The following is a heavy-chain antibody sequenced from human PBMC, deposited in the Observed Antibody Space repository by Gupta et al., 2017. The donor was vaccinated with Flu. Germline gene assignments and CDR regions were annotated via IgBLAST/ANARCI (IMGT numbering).Heavy chain of an antibody. Sequence: SSYWMSWVRQAPGKGLEWVANIKQDGNETFYDDSVKGRITISRDNAQNSVFLQIHSLRVEDTAMYYCARRIAMSGADGIDYWGQGTLVTVPS. J-gene: IGHJ4*02. D-gene: IGHD6-19*01. CDR3: ARRIAMSGADGIDY. CDR2: IKQDGNET. V-gene: IGHV3-7*03. CDR1: SSYW.